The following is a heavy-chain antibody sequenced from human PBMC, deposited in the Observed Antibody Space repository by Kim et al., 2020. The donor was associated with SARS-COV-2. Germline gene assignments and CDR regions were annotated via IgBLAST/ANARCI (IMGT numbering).Heavy chain of an antibody. CDR1: GCTVSSYG. CDR2: ISYDGSNK. J-gene: IGHJ6*02. CDR3: AKEEWKDNYYYYVMDV. D-gene: IGHD1-1*01. Sequence: GGSLRLSCAASGCTVSSYGKHWVSQAPGKGLEWVAVISYDGSNKYYADSLKGQFTISRDNSNNTLYLQMNSLRAEDTAVYYCAKEEWKDNYYYYVMDVWGQGTTVTVSS. V-gene: IGHV3-30*18.